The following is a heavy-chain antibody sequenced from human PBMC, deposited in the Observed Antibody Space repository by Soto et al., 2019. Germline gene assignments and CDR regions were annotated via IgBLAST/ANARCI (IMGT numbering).Heavy chain of an antibody. Sequence: SETLSLTCSVSGDSINSDNYYWSWIRQPPGKGLEWIGYIYYSGSTYYKSSLKSRVTISVDTSKNQFSLNLTSVTAADTAVYYCARARRDDYNGGAFDIWGQGTMVTVSS. J-gene: IGHJ3*02. D-gene: IGHD4-4*01. CDR2: IYYSGST. CDR1: GDSINSDNYY. CDR3: ARARRDDYNGGAFDI. V-gene: IGHV4-30-4*01.